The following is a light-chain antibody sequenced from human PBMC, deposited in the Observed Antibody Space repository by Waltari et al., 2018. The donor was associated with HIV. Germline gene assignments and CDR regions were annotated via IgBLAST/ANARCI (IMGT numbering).Light chain of an antibody. CDR1: QGISNX. J-gene: IGKJ4*01. V-gene: IGKV1-27*01. Sequence: DIQMTQSPSSLSASVGDRVTITCRASQGISNXLAWYQQKPGKVPKLLIYAASTLQSGVPSRFSGXXSGTXFTLTISSLQPEDVATHYCQKYNSAPLTFGGGTKVEIK. CDR3: QKYNSAPLT. CDR2: AAS.